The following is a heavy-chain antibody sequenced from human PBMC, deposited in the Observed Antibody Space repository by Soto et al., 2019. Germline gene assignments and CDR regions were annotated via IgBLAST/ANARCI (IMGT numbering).Heavy chain of an antibody. CDR2: INHSGST. V-gene: IGHV4-34*01. Sequence: SETLSLTCAVYGGCFSGYYWSWIRQPPGKGLEWIGEINHSGSTNYNPSLKSRVTISVDTSKNQFSLKLSSVTAADTAVYYCARWPQLEPRFDYWGQGTLVTVSS. J-gene: IGHJ4*02. CDR1: GGCFSGYY. CDR3: ARWPQLEPRFDY. D-gene: IGHD1-1*01.